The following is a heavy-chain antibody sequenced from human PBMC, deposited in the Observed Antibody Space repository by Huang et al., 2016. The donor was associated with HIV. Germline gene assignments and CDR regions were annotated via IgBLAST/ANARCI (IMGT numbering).Heavy chain of an antibody. J-gene: IGHJ3*02. V-gene: IGHV3-9*01. CDR2: FSWNSGGI. CDR1: GFTFDHYG. CDR3: AKTGGGKYWGDAFDI. D-gene: IGHD3-16*01. Sequence: EVQLVESGGGLVQPGRSLRLSCAASGFTFDHYGMHWVRQAPGKVQEWVSGFSWNSGGICYAESVKGRFTISRDNAKNSLYLQMNSLRAEDTAWYYCAKTGGGKYWGDAFDIWGQGTMVTVSS.